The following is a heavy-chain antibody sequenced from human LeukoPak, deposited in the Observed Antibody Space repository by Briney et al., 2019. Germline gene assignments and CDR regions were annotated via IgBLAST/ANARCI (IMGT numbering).Heavy chain of an antibody. D-gene: IGHD3-10*01. CDR1: GYSISSGYY. CDR2: IYYSGST. Sequence: SETLSLTCTVSGYSISSGYYWGWIRQPPGKGLEWIGYIYYSGSTNYNPSLKSRVTISVDTSKNQFSLKLSSVTAADTAVYYCARGHYYYAFDIWGQGTMVTVSS. J-gene: IGHJ3*02. V-gene: IGHV4-61*01. CDR3: ARGHYYYAFDI.